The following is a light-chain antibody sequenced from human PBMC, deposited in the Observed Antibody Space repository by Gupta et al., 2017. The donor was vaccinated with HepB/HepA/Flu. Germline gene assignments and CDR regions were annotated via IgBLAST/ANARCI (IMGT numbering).Light chain of an antibody. CDR3: QVWDGGDPWV. Sequence: SDVATQPPSVSVAPGQTATLTCEGDRIRNKLVQWYQKKPGQAPILVLYNDNERPSGISGRFSGSNSANAATLTITRVEAGDEADYYCQVWDGGDPWVFGGGTKLTVL. CDR2: NDN. CDR1: RIRNKL. J-gene: IGLJ3*02. V-gene: IGLV3-21*02.